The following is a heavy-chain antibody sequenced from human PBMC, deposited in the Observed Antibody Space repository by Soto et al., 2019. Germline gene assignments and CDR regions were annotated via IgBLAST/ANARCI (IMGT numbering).Heavy chain of an antibody. Sequence: ESGGGVVQPGRSLRLSCAASGFTFSSYGMHWVRQAPGKGLEWVAVIWYDGSNKYYADSVKGRFTISRDNSKNTLYLQMNSLRAEDTAVYYCARDPSYDSSGYYYIAYYFDYWGQGTLVTVSS. CDR2: IWYDGSNK. CDR3: ARDPSYDSSGYYYIAYYFDY. V-gene: IGHV3-33*01. J-gene: IGHJ4*02. CDR1: GFTFSSYG. D-gene: IGHD3-22*01.